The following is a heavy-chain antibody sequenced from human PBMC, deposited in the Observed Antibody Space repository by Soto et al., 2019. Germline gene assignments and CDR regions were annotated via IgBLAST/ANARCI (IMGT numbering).Heavy chain of an antibody. Sequence: SATLSLTCTFYGCPISNYYSSWTVQPSRKGLEWIGYIYYSGSTNYNPSLKSRVTISVDTSKNQFSLKLSSVTAADTAVYYCASTAHSSGWYSGGFDYWGQGTLVTVSS. CDR1: GCPISNYY. V-gene: IGHV4-59*01. CDR3: ASTAHSSGWYSGGFDY. J-gene: IGHJ4*02. CDR2: IYYSGST. D-gene: IGHD6-19*01.